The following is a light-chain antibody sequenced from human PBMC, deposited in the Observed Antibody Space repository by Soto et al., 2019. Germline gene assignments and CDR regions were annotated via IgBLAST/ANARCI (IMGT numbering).Light chain of an antibody. V-gene: IGKV3-20*01. CDR3: QHYGSSPYT. CDR1: QSVSNSY. J-gene: IGKJ2*01. CDR2: GAS. Sequence: EIVLTQSPGTLSLSPGERATLSCRASQSVSNSYLAWYQQKPGQAPRLLIYGASSRATDIPDRFSGSGSGTDSALTISILGPEDFAVYYCQHYGSSPYTFGQGTKLEIK.